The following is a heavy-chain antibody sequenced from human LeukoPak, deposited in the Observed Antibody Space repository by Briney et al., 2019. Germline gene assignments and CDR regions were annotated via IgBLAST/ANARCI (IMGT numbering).Heavy chain of an antibody. D-gene: IGHD1-26*01. J-gene: IGHJ4*02. CDR2: IKSDGSST. V-gene: IGHV3-74*01. CDR1: GFTFSRYW. CDR3: VRDNRSYNFDY. Sequence: GGSLRLSCAASGFTFSRYWTHWVRQAPGKGLVWVSCIKSDGSSTSIADSAKGRFTISRDNAKNTVYLQMNSLRAEDTAVYYCVRDNRSYNFDYWGQGTLVTVSS.